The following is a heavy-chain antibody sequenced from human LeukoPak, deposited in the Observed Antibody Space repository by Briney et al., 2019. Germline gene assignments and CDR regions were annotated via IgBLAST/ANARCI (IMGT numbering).Heavy chain of an antibody. CDR3: ARLYYYVSSGYTFDY. Sequence: SETLSLTCTVSGGSISSSSYYWGWIRQPPGKGLEWIGSIYYSGSTYYNPSLKSRVTISVDTSKNQFSLKLSSVTAADTAFYYCARLYYYVSSGYTFDYWGQGTLVTVSS. CDR2: IYYSGST. CDR1: GGSISSSSYY. V-gene: IGHV4-39*01. J-gene: IGHJ4*02. D-gene: IGHD3-22*01.